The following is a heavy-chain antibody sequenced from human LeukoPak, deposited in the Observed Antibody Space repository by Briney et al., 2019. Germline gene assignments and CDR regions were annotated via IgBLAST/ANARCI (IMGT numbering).Heavy chain of an antibody. CDR1: GGSTSSSGYY. Sequence: SETLSLTCTVSGGSTSSSGYYWGWIRQPPGKGLEWIGSIYYTGSTYYNPSLKSRITILLDTSKNQISLKLSSVTAADTAVYYCSRGSYDILTGYSTLGEFWGQGTLVTVSS. CDR2: IYYTGST. CDR3: SRGSYDILTGYSTLGEF. D-gene: IGHD3-9*01. J-gene: IGHJ4*02. V-gene: IGHV4-39*01.